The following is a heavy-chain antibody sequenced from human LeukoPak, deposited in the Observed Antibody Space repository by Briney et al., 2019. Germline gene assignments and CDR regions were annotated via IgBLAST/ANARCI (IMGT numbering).Heavy chain of an antibody. Sequence: SETLSLTCTVSGGSMSSYFWSWIRQPAGKGLGWIGRIYTRGSTNYNPSLQSRVTMSVDPSHDQFLLKINSVTTEGTAVYYLARKRKGAYDFDFWGQGTLVTVSS. D-gene: IGHD3-16*01. CDR2: IYTRGST. CDR1: GGSMSSYF. CDR3: ARKRKGAYDFDF. J-gene: IGHJ4*02. V-gene: IGHV4-4*07.